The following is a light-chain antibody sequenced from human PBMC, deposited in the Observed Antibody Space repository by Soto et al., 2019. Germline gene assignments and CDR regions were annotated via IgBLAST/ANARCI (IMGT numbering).Light chain of an antibody. CDR3: AAWDDNLNGVV. J-gene: IGLJ2*01. Sequence: QSLLTQPPSASGTPGQRVTISCSGSSSNIGRDTVNWYQQVPGTAPKLLIYSSNQRPSGVPDRFSGSKSGTSASLAISGLQSEDEADYYCAAWDDNLNGVVFGGGTKLTVL. V-gene: IGLV1-44*01. CDR1: SSNIGRDT. CDR2: SSN.